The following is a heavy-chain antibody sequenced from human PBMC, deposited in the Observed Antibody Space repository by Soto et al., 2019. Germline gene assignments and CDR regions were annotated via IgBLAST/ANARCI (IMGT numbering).Heavy chain of an antibody. CDR1: GFTFSSYS. D-gene: IGHD3-10*01. CDR2: ISSSSSYI. CDR3: ARDFSRSITMVRGVTPFDI. Sequence: PGGSLRLSCAASGFTFSSYSMNWVRQAPGKGLEWVSSISSSSSYIYYADSVKGRFTISRDNAKNSLYLKMNSLRAEDTAVYYCARDFSRSITMVRGVTPFDIWGQGTMVTVSS. J-gene: IGHJ3*02. V-gene: IGHV3-21*01.